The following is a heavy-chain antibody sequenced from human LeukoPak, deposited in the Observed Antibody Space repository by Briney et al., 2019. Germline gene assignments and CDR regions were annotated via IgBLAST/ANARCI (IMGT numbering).Heavy chain of an antibody. Sequence: GGSLRLSCAASGFTFSNYAMSWVHQAPGKGLECVSAISDSGDKTDYADSVRGRFTIYRDNSKDTLYLQMNSLGAADTAVYYCARETQHYYGSGSPGWGQGTLVTVSS. CDR3: ARETQHYYGSGSPG. CDR2: ISDSGDKT. J-gene: IGHJ4*02. V-gene: IGHV3-23*01. CDR1: GFTFSNYA. D-gene: IGHD3-10*01.